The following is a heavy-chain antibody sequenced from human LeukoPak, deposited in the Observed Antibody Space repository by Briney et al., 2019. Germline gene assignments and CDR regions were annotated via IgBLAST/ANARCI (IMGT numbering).Heavy chain of an antibody. CDR2: INPNSGGT. CDR1: GYTFTGYY. V-gene: IGHV1-2*02. D-gene: IGHD1-26*01. Sequence: ASVKVSCKASGYTFTGYYIHWVRQAPGQGLEWMGWINPNSGGTNYAQRFQGSVTMTRDTSISTAYMELSRLRSDDTAVYYCARGLSETYYDRSLDYWGQGTLVTVSS. CDR3: ARGLSETYYDRSLDY. J-gene: IGHJ4*02.